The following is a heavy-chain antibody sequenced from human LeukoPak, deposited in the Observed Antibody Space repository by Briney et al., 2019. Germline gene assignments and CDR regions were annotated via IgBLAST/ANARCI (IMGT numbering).Heavy chain of an antibody. CDR1: GGSISSYY. J-gene: IGHJ5*02. CDR3: AREVGSSWYGFFDWFDP. D-gene: IGHD6-13*01. CDR2: IYTSGST. Sequence: SETLSLTCTVSGGSISSYYWSWIRQPAGKGLEWIGRIYTSGSTNYNPSLKSRVTMSVDTSKNQFSLKLSSVTAADTAVYYCAREVGSSWYGFFDWFDPWGQGTLVTVSS. V-gene: IGHV4-4*07.